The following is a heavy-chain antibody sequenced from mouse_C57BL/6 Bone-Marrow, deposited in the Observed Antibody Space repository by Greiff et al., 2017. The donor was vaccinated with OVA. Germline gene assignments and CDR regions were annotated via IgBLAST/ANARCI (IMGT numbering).Heavy chain of an antibody. D-gene: IGHD2-5*01. V-gene: IGHV5-12*01. CDR2: ISNGGGST. CDR1: GFTFSDYY. Sequence: DVKLVESGGGLVQPGGSLKLSCAASGFTFSDYYMYWVRQTPEKRLEWVAYISNGGGSTYYPDTVKGRFTISRDNAKNTLYLQMSRLKSEDTAMYYCARPSYYSNLYAMDYWGQGTSVTVSS. CDR3: ARPSYYSNLYAMDY. J-gene: IGHJ4*01.